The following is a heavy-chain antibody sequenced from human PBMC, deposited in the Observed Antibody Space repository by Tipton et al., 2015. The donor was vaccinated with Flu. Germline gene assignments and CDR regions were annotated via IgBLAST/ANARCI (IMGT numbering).Heavy chain of an antibody. CDR3: ARTVVVPAARTYYYYGMDA. D-gene: IGHD2-2*01. V-gene: IGHV4-34*01. Sequence: TLSLTCAVYGGSFSGYYWSWIRQPPGKGLEWIGEINHSGGTNYNPSLKSRVTISVDTSKNQFSLKLSSVTAADTAVYYCARTVVVPAARTYYYYGMDAWGQGTTVTVSS. J-gene: IGHJ6*02. CDR2: INHSGGT. CDR1: GGSFSGYY.